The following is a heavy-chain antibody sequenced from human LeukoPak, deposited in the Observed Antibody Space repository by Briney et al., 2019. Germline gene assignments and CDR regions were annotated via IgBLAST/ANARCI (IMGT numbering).Heavy chain of an antibody. V-gene: IGHV3-23*01. CDR3: ARDRGARTPYYFDY. Sequence: GGSLRLSCAASGFTLSSYAMSWVRQAPGKGLEWVSAISGSGGSTYYADSVKGRFTISRDNAKSSLYLQMNSLRAEDTAVYYCARDRGARTPYYFDYWGQGTLVSVSS. J-gene: IGHJ4*02. CDR2: ISGSGGST. CDR1: GFTLSSYA. D-gene: IGHD2-2*01.